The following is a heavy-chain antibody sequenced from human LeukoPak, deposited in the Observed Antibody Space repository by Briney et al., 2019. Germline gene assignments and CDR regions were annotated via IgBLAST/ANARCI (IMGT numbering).Heavy chain of an antibody. D-gene: IGHD6-13*01. CDR2: VVYPGST. CDR1: GGSINSHY. V-gene: IGHV4-59*11. CDR3: ASRPADSTWYGVFDY. Sequence: SETLSLTCTVSGGSINSHYWSWIRQPPGKGLEWIGYVVYPGSTNYNPSLKSRVTMSLDTSRDQFSLRLTSVTAADTAIYYCASRPADSTWYGVFDYWSQGTLVTVSS. J-gene: IGHJ4*02.